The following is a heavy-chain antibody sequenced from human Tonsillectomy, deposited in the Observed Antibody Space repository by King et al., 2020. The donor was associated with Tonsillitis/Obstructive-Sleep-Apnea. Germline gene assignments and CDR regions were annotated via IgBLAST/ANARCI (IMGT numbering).Heavy chain of an antibody. CDR3: ASASIMVRGVGDAFDI. V-gene: IGHV3-53*01. Sequence: VQLVESGGGLIQPGGSLRLSCAASGFTVSSNYMSWVRQAPGKGLEWVSVIYSGGSTYYADSVKGGFTISRDNYKNTLYLQMNSLRAEDTAVYYCASASIMVRGVGDAFDIWGQGTMVTVSS. CDR2: IYSGGST. J-gene: IGHJ3*02. D-gene: IGHD3-10*01. CDR1: GFTVSSNY.